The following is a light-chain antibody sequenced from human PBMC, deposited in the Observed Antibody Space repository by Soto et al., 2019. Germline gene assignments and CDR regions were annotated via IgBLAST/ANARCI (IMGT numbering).Light chain of an antibody. CDR2: SND. CDR3: AAWDDSRNGYV. CDR1: SSNIRSYT. V-gene: IGLV1-44*01. J-gene: IGLJ1*01. Sequence: SVLTQPPSASGTPGQRVTISCSGSSSNIRSYTVNWYKQVPGTAPKLLIYSNDRRPSRVPDRFSGSKSGTSASLAISGLQSEDAADYYCAAWDDSRNGYVFGTGTKLTVL.